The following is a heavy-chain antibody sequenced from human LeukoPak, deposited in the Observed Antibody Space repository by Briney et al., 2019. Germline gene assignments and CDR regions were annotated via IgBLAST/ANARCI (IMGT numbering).Heavy chain of an antibody. CDR1: GFTFSSYS. J-gene: IGHJ6*02. CDR2: ISSSSSYI. V-gene: IGHV3-21*01. CDR3: ARDLEIREYYDSSGYWKQIYYYYGMDV. D-gene: IGHD3-22*01. Sequence: GGSLRLSCAAPGFTFSSYSMNWVRQAPGKGLEWVSSISSSSSYIYYADSVKGRFTISRDNAKNSLYLQMNSLRAEDTAVYYCARDLEIREYYDSSGYWKQIYYYYGMDVWGQGTTVTVSS.